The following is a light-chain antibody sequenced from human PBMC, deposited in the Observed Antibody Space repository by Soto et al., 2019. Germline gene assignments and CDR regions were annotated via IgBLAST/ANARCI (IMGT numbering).Light chain of an antibody. CDR1: QSVSSK. V-gene: IGKV3-15*01. CDR3: QHYNNWPPWT. CDR2: GAS. Sequence: EIVMTQSPATLSVSPGERATLSCRASQSVSSKLAWYQQKPGQAPRLLIYGASTRATGIPARFSGSGSGTEFTHTISSLQSEDFAIYYCQHYNNWPPWTFGQGTKVEIK. J-gene: IGKJ1*01.